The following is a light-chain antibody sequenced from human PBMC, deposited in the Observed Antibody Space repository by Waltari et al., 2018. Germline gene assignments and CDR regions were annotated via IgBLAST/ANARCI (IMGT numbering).Light chain of an antibody. Sequence: SYELTQPPSVSVSPGQTASITCTGDTLGDKYACWYQQKPGQYPGLVIYQDSKRPSGIPERFSGSNSGNTATLTISGTQAMDEADYYCQAWDSSTVVFGGGTKLTVL. J-gene: IGLJ2*01. V-gene: IGLV3-1*01. CDR2: QDS. CDR3: QAWDSSTVV. CDR1: TLGDKY.